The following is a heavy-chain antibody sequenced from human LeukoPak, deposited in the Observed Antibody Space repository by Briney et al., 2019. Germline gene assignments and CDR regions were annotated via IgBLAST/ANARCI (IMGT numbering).Heavy chain of an antibody. V-gene: IGHV4-4*07. D-gene: IGHD3-3*01. J-gene: IGHJ3*02. Sequence: PSETLSLTCTVSGGPIRNSYWSWVRHSAGTGMQWIGRIHGTLESTNHNPSLKSRVVMSLDTSSNQFSLRLSAMSAADTATYYCARIFDRDIWGQGTLVTVSP. CDR3: ARIFDRDI. CDR2: IHGTLEST. CDR1: GGPIRNSY.